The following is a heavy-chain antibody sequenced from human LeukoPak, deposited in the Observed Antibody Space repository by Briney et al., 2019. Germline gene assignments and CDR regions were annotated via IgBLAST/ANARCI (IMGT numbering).Heavy chain of an antibody. Sequence: ASVKVSCKASGGTFSSYAISWVRQAPGQGLEWMGGIIPIFGTANYAQKFQGRVTITADESMSTAYMELSSLRSEDTAVYYCARGGIVVVPAAIPYYYYGMDVWGQGTTVTVSS. CDR1: GGTFSSYA. V-gene: IGHV1-69*13. CDR2: IIPIFGTA. CDR3: ARGGIVVVPAAIPYYYYGMDV. D-gene: IGHD2-2*02. J-gene: IGHJ6*02.